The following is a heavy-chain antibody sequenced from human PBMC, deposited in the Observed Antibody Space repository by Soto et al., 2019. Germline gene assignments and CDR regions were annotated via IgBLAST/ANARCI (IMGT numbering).Heavy chain of an antibody. CDR3: ASGFAIYYFDY. Sequence: EVQLLESGGGLVQPGGSLRLSCAASGFTFSSNAMSWVRQAPGKGLEWVSIISGGGITHYADSVKGRFTISRDNAKNSLYLQMNSLRAEDTAVYYCASGFAIYYFDYWGQGTLVTVSS. V-gene: IGHV3-23*01. CDR1: GFTFSSNA. CDR2: IISGGGIT. J-gene: IGHJ4*02. D-gene: IGHD3-22*01.